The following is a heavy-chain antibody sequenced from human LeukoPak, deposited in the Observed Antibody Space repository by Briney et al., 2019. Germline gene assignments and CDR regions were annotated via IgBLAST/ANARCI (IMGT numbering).Heavy chain of an antibody. Sequence: GGSLRLSCAASGFTFSSYAMSWVRQAPGEGLEWVSGISGSGGSTYYADSVKGRFTISRDNSKNTLYLQMNSLRADDTAVYYCARMSGGDCYRDLFDSWGQGTLVTVSS. V-gene: IGHV3-23*01. D-gene: IGHD2-21*02. CDR3: ARMSGGDCYRDLFDS. J-gene: IGHJ4*02. CDR1: GFTFSSYA. CDR2: ISGSGGST.